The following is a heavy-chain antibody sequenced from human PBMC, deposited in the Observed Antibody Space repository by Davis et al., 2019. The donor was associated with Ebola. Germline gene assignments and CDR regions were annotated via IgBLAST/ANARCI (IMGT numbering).Heavy chain of an antibody. D-gene: IGHD6-6*01. Sequence: GGSLRLSCAASGFTFTNYAMSWVRQAPGKGLEWVSTISGTGINTYYADSVKGRFTISRDNSKNTLYLLMNSLRAEDTAVYYCAKGRAIAARHFVDYWGQGTLVTVSS. CDR3: AKGRAIAARHFVDY. J-gene: IGHJ4*02. V-gene: IGHV3-23*01. CDR2: ISGTGINT. CDR1: GFTFTNYA.